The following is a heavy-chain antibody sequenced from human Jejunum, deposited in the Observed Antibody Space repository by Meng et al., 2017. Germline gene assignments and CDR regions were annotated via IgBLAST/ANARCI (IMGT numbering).Heavy chain of an antibody. CDR3: ARKSNWTAATGYKYFGKDV. J-gene: IGHJ6*02. D-gene: IGHD6-13*01. CDR2: INTGGGTK. V-gene: IGHV3-48*03. CDR1: GFSFSSYE. Sequence: GGSLRLSCATSGFSFSSYEMTWVRRAPGKGLECVSYINTGGGTKRYADSVKGRFTISRDDAKNSLYLEMNSLRAEDTAVYYCARKSNWTAATGYKYFGKDVWGQGTTVTVSS.